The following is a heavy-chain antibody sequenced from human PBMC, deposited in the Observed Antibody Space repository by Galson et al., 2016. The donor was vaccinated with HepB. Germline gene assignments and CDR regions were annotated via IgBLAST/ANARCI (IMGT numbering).Heavy chain of an antibody. J-gene: IGHJ4*02. CDR1: GFTFSSYS. CDR2: ISSSSTYI. D-gene: IGHD1-1*01. CDR3: ARLVENWNEAGRFDS. V-gene: IGHV3-21*01. Sequence: LRLSCAASGFTFSSYSMNWVRQAPGKGLEWVSFISSSSTYIYYADSVRGRFTISRDNAKNSLYLQMNSLRAEDTAVYYCARLVENWNEAGRFDSRGQGTLVTVSS.